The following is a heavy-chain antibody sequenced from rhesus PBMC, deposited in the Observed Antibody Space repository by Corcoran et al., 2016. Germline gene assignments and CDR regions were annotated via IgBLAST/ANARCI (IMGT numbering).Heavy chain of an antibody. J-gene: IGHJ4*01. CDR1: GFTFSSYG. CDR2: ITYSGIT. Sequence: VQLVESGGGLVKPGGSLRLSCAASGFTFSSYGMSWIRQPPGKGLEWIGYITYSGITRYNPSRKSRVTISRDTSKNQFSLKLSSVTTAYTAVYYCARVGGSYYYEVYFDYWGQGVLVTVSS. V-gene: IGHV4-122*02. CDR3: ARVGGSYYYEVYFDY. D-gene: IGHD3-16*01.